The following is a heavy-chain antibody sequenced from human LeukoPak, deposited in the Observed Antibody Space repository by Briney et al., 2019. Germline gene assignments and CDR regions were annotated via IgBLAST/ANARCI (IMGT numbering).Heavy chain of an antibody. CDR1: GFTLSSYA. CDR2: ISVSGGST. D-gene: IGHD3-10*01. CDR3: AKYSSGTYYNGLY. Sequence: GGSLRLSCAAPGFTLSSYAMTWVRQAPGKGLQWVSTISVSGGSTYYADSVKGRFTISRDTSKSTLYLQMNSLRDEDTAVYYCAKYSSGTYYNGLYWGQGTLVTVSS. V-gene: IGHV3-23*01. J-gene: IGHJ4*02.